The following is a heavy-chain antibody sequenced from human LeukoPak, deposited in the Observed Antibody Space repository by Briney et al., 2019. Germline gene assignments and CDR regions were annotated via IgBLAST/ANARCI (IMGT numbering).Heavy chain of an antibody. J-gene: IGHJ4*02. CDR1: GFTFSGYA. CDR2: ISASGGST. V-gene: IGHV3-23*01. Sequence: GGSLRLSGAASGFTFSGYAMSWVRQAPGKGLECVSFISASGGSTYYADSVKGRFTISRDNAKNTLYLQMNSLRAEDTAVYYFARRGYCSGGDCLYFFDYWGQGTLVTVSS. D-gene: IGHD2-15*01. CDR3: ARRGYCSGGDCLYFFDY.